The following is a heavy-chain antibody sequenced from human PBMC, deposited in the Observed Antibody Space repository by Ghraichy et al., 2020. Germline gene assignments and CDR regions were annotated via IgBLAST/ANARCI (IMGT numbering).Heavy chain of an antibody. V-gene: IGHV3-33*01. CDR3: ARGGDYSSSWYQYLYDAFDI. J-gene: IGHJ3*02. D-gene: IGHD6-13*01. CDR2: IWYDGSNK. Sequence: WVAVIWYDGSNKYYSDSVKGRFTISRDNSKNTLYLQMNSLRAEDTAVYYFARGGDYSSSWYQYLYDAFDIWGQGSMVTVSS.